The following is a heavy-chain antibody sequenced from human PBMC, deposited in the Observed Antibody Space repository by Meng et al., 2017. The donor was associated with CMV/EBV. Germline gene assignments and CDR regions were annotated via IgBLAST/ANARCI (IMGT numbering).Heavy chain of an antibody. CDR3: ARGVGGWFDP. V-gene: IGHV4-34*01. CDR2: IHHRGRT. J-gene: IGHJ5*02. CDR1: GWSFSGYY. Sequence: LQLRGGVLLVACEATVPHFGFYGWSFSGYYWSWIRQPPGKGLEWLGEIHHRGRTNYNPSLKSRVTISVDTSKNQCSLKLSSVTAADTAVYYCARGVGGWFDPWGQGTLVTVSS. D-gene: IGHD1-26*01.